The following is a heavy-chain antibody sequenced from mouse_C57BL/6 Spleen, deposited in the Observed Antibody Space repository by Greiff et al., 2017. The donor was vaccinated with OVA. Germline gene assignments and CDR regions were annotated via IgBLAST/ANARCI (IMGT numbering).Heavy chain of an antibody. J-gene: IGHJ4*01. V-gene: IGHV1-52*01. CDR1: GYTFTSYW. Sequence: VQLQQPGAELVRPGSSVKLSCKASGYTFTSYWMHWVKQRPIQGLEWIGNIDPSDSETHYNQKFKDKATLTVDKSSSTAYMQLSSLTSEDSAVYYCARSTTVVATRLYYYAMDYWGQGTSVTVSS. CDR2: IDPSDSET. CDR3: ARSTTVVATRLYYYAMDY. D-gene: IGHD1-1*01.